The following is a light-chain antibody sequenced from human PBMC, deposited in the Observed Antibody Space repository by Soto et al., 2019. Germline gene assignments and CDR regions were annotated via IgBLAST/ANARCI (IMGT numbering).Light chain of an antibody. Sequence: DIQMTQSPSTLSASVGDRVTITCRANQSISNWLAWYQQKPGEAPKLLIYKASSLQSGVPSRFSGSESGTEFTLTISCLQPDDFATYYCQQYNTYPGTFGQGTKLEIK. V-gene: IGKV1-5*03. CDR3: QQYNTYPGT. J-gene: IGKJ2*02. CDR2: KAS. CDR1: QSISNW.